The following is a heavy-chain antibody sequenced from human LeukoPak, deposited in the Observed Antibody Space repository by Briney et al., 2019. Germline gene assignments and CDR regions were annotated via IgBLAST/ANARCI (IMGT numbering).Heavy chain of an antibody. CDR1: GGSFSGYY. V-gene: IGHV4-34*01. J-gene: IGHJ5*02. D-gene: IGHD2-15*01. CDR3: ARAATPGGWFDP. CDR2: INHSGST. Sequence: PSETLSLTCAVYGGSFSGYYWSWIRQPPGKGLEWIGEINHSGSTNYNPSLKSRVTISVDTSKNQFSLKLSSVTAADTAVYYCARAATPGGWFDPWGQGTLVTVSS.